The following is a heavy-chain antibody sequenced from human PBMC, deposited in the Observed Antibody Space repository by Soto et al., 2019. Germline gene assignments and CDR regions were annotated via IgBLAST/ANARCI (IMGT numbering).Heavy chain of an antibody. V-gene: IGHV4-31*03. J-gene: IGHJ5*02. CDR1: GGSISSGGYY. CDR2: IYYSGST. D-gene: IGHD6-13*01. CDR3: ARGVSVFIAAAISQFDP. Sequence: QVQLQESGPGLVKPSQTLSLTCTVSGGSISSGGYYWSWIRQHPGKGLEWIGYIYYSGSTYYNPSLKSRVTISVDTSKNQFSLKLSSLTAADTAVYYCARGVSVFIAAAISQFDPWGQGTLVTVSS.